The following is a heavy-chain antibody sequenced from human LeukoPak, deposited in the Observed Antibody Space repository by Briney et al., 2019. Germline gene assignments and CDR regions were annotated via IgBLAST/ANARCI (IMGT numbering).Heavy chain of an antibody. V-gene: IGHV3-21*01. Sequence: PGGSLRLSCAASGFTFSSYSMNWVRQAPGKGLEWVSSISSSSSYIYYADSVKGRFTISRDNAKNSPYLQMNSLRAEDTAVYYCARDRLYYYDSSGYFDYWGQGTLVTVSS. CDR1: GFTFSSYS. CDR2: ISSSSSYI. CDR3: ARDRLYYYDSSGYFDY. D-gene: IGHD3-22*01. J-gene: IGHJ4*02.